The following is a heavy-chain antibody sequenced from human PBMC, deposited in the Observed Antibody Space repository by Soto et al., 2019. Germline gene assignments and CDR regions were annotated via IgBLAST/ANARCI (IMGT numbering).Heavy chain of an antibody. Sequence: SETLSLTCTVSGGSISSGDYYWSWIRQPPGKGLEWIGYIYYSGSTYYNPSLKSRVTISVDTSKNQFSLKLSSVTAADTAVYYCASDSSGYYYTHHFDYWGQGTLVTVSS. J-gene: IGHJ4*02. CDR1: GGSISSGDYY. CDR2: IYYSGST. D-gene: IGHD3-22*01. CDR3: ASDSSGYYYTHHFDY. V-gene: IGHV4-30-4*01.